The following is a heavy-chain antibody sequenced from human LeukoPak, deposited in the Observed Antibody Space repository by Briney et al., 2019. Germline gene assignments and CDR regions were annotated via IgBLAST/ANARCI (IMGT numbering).Heavy chain of an antibody. V-gene: IGHV3-23*01. Sequence: GGSLILSCAASGFTFSSYAMSWVRQAPGKGLGLVSAISCSGGSTYYADSVKGRFTSSRDNSKNTLYLQMNSLRAEDTAVYYCATSPPEATIRLPFDYWGQGTLVTVSS. CDR1: GFTFSSYA. CDR2: ISCSGGST. CDR3: ATSPPEATIRLPFDY. J-gene: IGHJ4*02. D-gene: IGHD5-12*01.